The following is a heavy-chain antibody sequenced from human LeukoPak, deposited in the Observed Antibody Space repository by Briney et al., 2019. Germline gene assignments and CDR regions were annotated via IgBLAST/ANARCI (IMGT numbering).Heavy chain of an antibody. D-gene: IGHD6-13*01. J-gene: IGHJ4*02. V-gene: IGHV3-23*01. Sequence: PGGSLRLSCAASGFTFSNYAMTWVRQAPGKGLEWVSAISGSGGSTYYTDSVKGRFTISRDNSKNTLYLQMNSLRAGDTAVYYCAKAWIAETNDYWGQGTLVTVSS. CDR1: GFTFSNYA. CDR3: AKAWIAETNDY. CDR2: ISGSGGST.